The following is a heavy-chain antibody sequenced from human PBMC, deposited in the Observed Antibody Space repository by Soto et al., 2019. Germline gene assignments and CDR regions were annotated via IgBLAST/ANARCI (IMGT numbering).Heavy chain of an antibody. CDR2: IYYSGST. CDR3: ARLSYYDSSGYYYAVNNWFDP. Sequence: SETLSLTCTVSGGSISSHYWSWIRQPPGQGLEWIGYIYYSGSTNYNPSLKSRVTISVDTSKSQFSLRLSSVTAADTAVYYCARLSYYDSSGYYYAVNNWFDPWGQGTLVTVSS. D-gene: IGHD3-22*01. V-gene: IGHV4-59*08. J-gene: IGHJ5*02. CDR1: GGSISSHY.